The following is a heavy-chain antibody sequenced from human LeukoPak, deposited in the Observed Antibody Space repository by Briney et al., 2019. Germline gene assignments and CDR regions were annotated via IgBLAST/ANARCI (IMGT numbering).Heavy chain of an antibody. D-gene: IGHD2-15*01. CDR3: ARGYCSGASCYRYNWFDP. CDR1: GYTFTGYY. V-gene: IGHV1-2*02. Sequence: GASVKVSCKASGYTFTGYYLHWVRQAPGQGLEWMGWINLNSGGTNYAQKFQGRVTMTRDTSISTAYMELSRLRSDDTAVYYCARGYCSGASCYRYNWFDPWGQGTLVTVSS. J-gene: IGHJ5*02. CDR2: INLNSGGT.